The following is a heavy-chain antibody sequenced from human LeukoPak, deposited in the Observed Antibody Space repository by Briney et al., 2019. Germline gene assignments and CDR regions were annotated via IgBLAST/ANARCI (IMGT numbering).Heavy chain of an antibody. J-gene: IGHJ5*02. CDR2: ISSSGTTI. CDR1: GFTFSSYE. Sequence: PGGSLRLSCAASGFTFSSYEMNWVRQAPGKGLEWVSYISSSGTTIYDADSVKGRFTISRDNAKNSLYLQMNTLRAEDTGVYYCARGGNWFDPWGQGTLVTISS. CDR3: ARGGNWFDP. V-gene: IGHV3-48*03.